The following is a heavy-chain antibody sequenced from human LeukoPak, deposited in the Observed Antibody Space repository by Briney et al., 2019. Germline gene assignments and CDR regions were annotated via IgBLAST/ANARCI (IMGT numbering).Heavy chain of an antibody. Sequence: PGGSLRLSCAASGFSFSSYGMHWVRQAPGKGLEWVAVISYDGSNKYYADSVKGRFTISRDNFKNTLYLQMSGLRAEDTAVYYCAKAQTMYFYYYMDVWGKGTTVTVSS. J-gene: IGHJ6*03. CDR3: AKAQTMYFYYYMDV. CDR2: ISYDGSNK. CDR1: GFSFSSYG. D-gene: IGHD4/OR15-4a*01. V-gene: IGHV3-30*18.